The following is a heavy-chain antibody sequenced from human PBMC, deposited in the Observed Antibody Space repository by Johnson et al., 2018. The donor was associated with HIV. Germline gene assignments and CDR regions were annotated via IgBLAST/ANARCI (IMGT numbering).Heavy chain of an antibody. D-gene: IGHD3-16*01. CDR1: GFTFSSYG. J-gene: IGHJ3*02. CDR3: ASQVRGLRLGVDAFDI. Sequence: VQLVESGGGVVQPGRSLRLSCAASGFTFSSYGMHWVRQAPGKGLEWVAVIWYDGTNRYYGDSVKGRFTISRDNSKNTVYLQMNGLRAGDTAVYYCASQVRGLRLGVDAFDIWGLGTMVTVSS. CDR2: IWYDGTNR. V-gene: IGHV3-33*01.